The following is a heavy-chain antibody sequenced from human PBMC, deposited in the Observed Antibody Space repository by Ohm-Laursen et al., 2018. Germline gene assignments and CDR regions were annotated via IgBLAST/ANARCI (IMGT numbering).Heavy chain of an antibody. CDR1: GYSISSSNW. CDR3: VTILTGTWYAFDI. CDR2: LYYSEST. Sequence: SETLSLTCGVSGYSISSSNWRGWIRQPPGKGLEWIGYLYYSESTYYNPSLKSRVTMSVDTSKNQFSLKLSSVTAVDTAVYYCVTILTGTWYAFDIWGQGTMVTVSS. D-gene: IGHD3-9*01. J-gene: IGHJ3*02. V-gene: IGHV4-28*01.